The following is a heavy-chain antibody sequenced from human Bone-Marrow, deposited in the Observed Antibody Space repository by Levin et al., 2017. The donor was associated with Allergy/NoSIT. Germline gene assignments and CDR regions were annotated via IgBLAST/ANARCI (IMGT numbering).Heavy chain of an antibody. J-gene: IGHJ4*02. CDR2: IYPGDAAT. Sequence: GESLKISCRASGYSLGTHATAWVRQMPGKGLEWMGLIYPGDAATTYSPSFEGNVTMSADKSANIAYLEWSSLKAADTAKYYCARVDYNFWSGTWDWIDNWGQGTVVSVS. CDR1: GYSLGTHA. D-gene: IGHD3-3*01. CDR3: ARVDYNFWSGTWDWIDN. V-gene: IGHV5-51*01.